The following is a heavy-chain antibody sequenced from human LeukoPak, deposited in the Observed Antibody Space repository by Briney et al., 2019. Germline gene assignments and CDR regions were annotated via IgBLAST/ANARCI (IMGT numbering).Heavy chain of an antibody. J-gene: IGHJ4*02. CDR2: IYYSGST. D-gene: IGHD5-12*01. CDR1: GGSISSSSYY. V-gene: IGHV4-39*01. Sequence: SETLSLTCTVSGGSISSSSYYWGWIRQPPGKVLQWIASIYYSGSTYYNPSLKSRVTISVDASKNQFSLKLSAVTTADTAVYYCARATRSGYDAYYFDSWGQGTLVTVSS. CDR3: ARATRSGYDAYYFDS.